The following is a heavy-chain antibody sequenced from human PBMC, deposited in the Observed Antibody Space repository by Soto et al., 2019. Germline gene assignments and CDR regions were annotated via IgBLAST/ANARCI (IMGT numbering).Heavy chain of an antibody. CDR1: GDTFSRFD. J-gene: IGHJ4*02. V-gene: IGHV1-18*01. D-gene: IGHD6-19*01. Sequence: QVQLVQSGAELKKPGASVKVSCKASGDTFSRFDVSWLRQVPGQGLEWMGWIRVSNGDKNYAQKFQGRVTMTTDTSTGTVFMDLRTLRPDDTALYYCARDYSSASGANFDLWGQGTLVTVSS. CDR2: IRVSNGDK. CDR3: ARDYSSASGANFDL.